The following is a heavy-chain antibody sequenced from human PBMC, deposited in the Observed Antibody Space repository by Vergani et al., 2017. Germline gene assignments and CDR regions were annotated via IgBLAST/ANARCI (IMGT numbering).Heavy chain of an antibody. CDR3: AKELRVVPAAMFDYGMDV. V-gene: IGHV3-33*06. J-gene: IGHJ6*02. CDR2: IWYDGSNK. D-gene: IGHD2-2*01. CDR1: GFRFSSYG. Sequence: QVQLVESGGGVVQPGRSLRLSCAASGFRFSSYGMNWVRQAPGKGLEWVAVIWYDGSNKYYADSVKGRFTISRDNSQNTVNLQMNSLRVDDTAVYYCAKELRVVPAAMFDYGMDVWGQGTTVTVSS.